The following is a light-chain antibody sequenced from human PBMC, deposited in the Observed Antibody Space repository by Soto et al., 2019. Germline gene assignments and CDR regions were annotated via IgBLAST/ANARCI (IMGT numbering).Light chain of an antibody. CDR2: AAS. CDR3: QQLNSYLLT. V-gene: IGKV1-9*01. CDR1: QGISSY. Sequence: DIQLTQSPSFLSASVGDRVTITCRASQGISSYLAWYQQKPGKAPKLLIYAASTLQSGVPSRFSGSGSRTDFTLTISSLQPEDVATYYCQQLNSYLLTFGGGTKVEIK. J-gene: IGKJ4*01.